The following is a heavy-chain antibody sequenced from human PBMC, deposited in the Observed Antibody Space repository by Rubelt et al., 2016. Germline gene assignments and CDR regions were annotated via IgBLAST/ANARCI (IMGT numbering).Heavy chain of an antibody. V-gene: IGHV1-2*02. CDR1: GYTFTGYY. J-gene: IGHJ6*02. D-gene: IGHD3-22*01. CDR2: INPNSGDT. Sequence: QVQLVQSGAEVKKPGASVKVSYKASGYTFTGYYLHLLRQAPGQGLEWMGWINPNSGDTNYAQKLQGRVTMTRDTSMSTFYMELSSLRSEDTAVYYCARGGGGIVAGERMDVWGQGTTVTVSS. CDR3: ARGGGGIVAGERMDV.